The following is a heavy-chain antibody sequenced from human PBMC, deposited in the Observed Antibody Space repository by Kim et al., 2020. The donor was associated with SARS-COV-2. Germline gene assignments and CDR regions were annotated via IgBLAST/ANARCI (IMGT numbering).Heavy chain of an antibody. V-gene: IGHV4-39*01. J-gene: IGHJ6*02. D-gene: IGHD3-9*01. Sequence: PSLQSRVTISVDTSKNQFSLTLSSVTASDTTVFYCARHEVPYFNWRYHYYGLDVWGQGTTVTVSS. CDR3: ARHEVPYFNWRYHYYGLDV.